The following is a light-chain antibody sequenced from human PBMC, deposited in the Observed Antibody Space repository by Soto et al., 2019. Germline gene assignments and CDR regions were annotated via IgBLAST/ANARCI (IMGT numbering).Light chain of an antibody. CDR2: AAS. J-gene: IGKJ1*01. CDR1: QTISSW. Sequence: DIQMTQSPSTLSASVGDRVTVACRSSQTISSWLAWYQQLPGKAPKLLIYAASTLQSGVPSRFSGSGFGTDFTLTISSLQPEDFATYYCQQSRTFGQGTKVDI. V-gene: IGKV1-5*01. CDR3: QQSRT.